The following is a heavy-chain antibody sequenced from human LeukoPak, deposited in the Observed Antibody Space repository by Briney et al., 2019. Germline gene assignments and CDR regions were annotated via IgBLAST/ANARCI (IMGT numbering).Heavy chain of an antibody. Sequence: ASVKVSCKASGYTFTGYYMHWVRQAPGQGLEWMGWINPNSGGTNYAQKFQGRVTMTRDTSISTAYMKLSRLRSDDTAVYYCARGQTSDRGPLAPGFRFDPWGQGTLVTVSS. CDR3: ARGQTSDRGPLAPGFRFDP. V-gene: IGHV1-2*02. CDR2: INPNSGGT. J-gene: IGHJ5*02. D-gene: IGHD3-10*01. CDR1: GYTFTGYY.